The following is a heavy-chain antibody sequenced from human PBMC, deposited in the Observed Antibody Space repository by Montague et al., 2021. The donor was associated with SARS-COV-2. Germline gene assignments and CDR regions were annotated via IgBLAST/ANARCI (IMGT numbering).Heavy chain of an antibody. V-gene: IGHV4-59*08. J-gene: IGHJ4*02. CDR3: ARVDSSGPREY. D-gene: IGHD3-22*01. Sequence: SETLSLTCEVSGGSLTSYYWNWIRQSPGKGLEWVGYISDSGSTKYNPSLQSRVTISVDTARNQFSLKLLSVTAADTAFYYCARVDSSGPREYWGQGILVSVSS. CDR2: ISDSGST. CDR1: GGSLTSYY.